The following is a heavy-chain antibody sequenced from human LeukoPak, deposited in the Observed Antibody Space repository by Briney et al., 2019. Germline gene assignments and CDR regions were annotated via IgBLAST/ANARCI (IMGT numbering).Heavy chain of an antibody. J-gene: IGHJ3*02. D-gene: IGHD3-22*01. CDR1: GFTFSSYS. CDR2: ITSSSSTI. Sequence: GGSLRLSCAASGFTFSSYSMNWVRQAPGTGLEWVSYITSSSSTIHYADSVKGRFTISRDNAKNSLYLQMNSLRAEDTAVYYCARDQPADYYDRSGYAFDIWGQGTMVTVSS. CDR3: ARDQPADYYDRSGYAFDI. V-gene: IGHV3-48*04.